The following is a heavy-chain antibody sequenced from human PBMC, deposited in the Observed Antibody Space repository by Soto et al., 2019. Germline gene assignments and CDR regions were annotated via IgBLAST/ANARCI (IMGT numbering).Heavy chain of an antibody. Sequence: QVQLQQWGAGLLKPSETLSLTCAVYGGSFSGYYWSWIRQPPGKGLEWIGEINHSGSTNYNPSLKRRVTISVDTSKNQFSLKLSSVTAADTAVYYCASLNYDFWSGYYAPRDYWGQGTLVTVSS. D-gene: IGHD3-3*01. CDR3: ASLNYDFWSGYYAPRDY. V-gene: IGHV4-34*01. J-gene: IGHJ4*02. CDR1: GGSFSGYY. CDR2: INHSGST.